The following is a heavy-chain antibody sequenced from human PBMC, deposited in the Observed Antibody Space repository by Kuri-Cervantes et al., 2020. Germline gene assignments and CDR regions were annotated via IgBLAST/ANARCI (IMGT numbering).Heavy chain of an antibody. CDR2: ISYDGSNK. Sequence: GGSLRLSCAVSGFTFSSYAMHWVRQAPGKGLEWVAVISYDGSNKCYADSVKGRFTISRDNSKNTLYLQMNSLRAEDTAVYYCARDQGNDDYGDYADYWGQGTLVTVSS. CDR1: GFTFSSYA. V-gene: IGHV3-30-3*01. D-gene: IGHD4-17*01. CDR3: ARDQGNDDYGDYADY. J-gene: IGHJ4*02.